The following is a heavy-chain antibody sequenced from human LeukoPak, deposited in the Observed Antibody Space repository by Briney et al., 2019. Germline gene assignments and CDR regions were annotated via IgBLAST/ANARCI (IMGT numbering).Heavy chain of an antibody. D-gene: IGHD1-26*01. CDR3: ARGAGSGADYYYYYYMDV. V-gene: IGHV3-48*03. J-gene: IGHJ6*03. CDR1: GFTFSSYE. Sequence: GGSLRLSCAASGFTFSSYEMNWVRQAPGKGLEWVSYISSSGSTIYYADSVKGRFTIARDNAKNSLYLQMNSLRAEDTAVYYCARGAGSGADYYYYYYMDVWGKGTTVTVSS. CDR2: ISSSGSTI.